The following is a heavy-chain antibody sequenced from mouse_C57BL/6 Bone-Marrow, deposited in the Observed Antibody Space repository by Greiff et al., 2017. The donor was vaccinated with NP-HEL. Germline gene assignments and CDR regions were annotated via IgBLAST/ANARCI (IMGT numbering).Heavy chain of an antibody. CDR3: ARWERTTVVAHWYFDV. CDR1: GYTFTSYD. J-gene: IGHJ1*03. CDR2: IYPRDGST. Sequence: QVQLQQSGPELVKPGASVKLSCKASGYTFTSYDINWVKQRPGQGLEWIGWIYPRDGSTKYNEKFKGKATLTVDTSSSTAYMELHSLTSEDSAVYFCARWERTTVVAHWYFDVWGTGTTVTVSS. V-gene: IGHV1-85*01. D-gene: IGHD1-1*01.